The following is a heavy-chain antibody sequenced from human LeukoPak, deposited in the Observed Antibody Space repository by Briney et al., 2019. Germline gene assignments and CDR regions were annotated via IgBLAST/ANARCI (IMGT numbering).Heavy chain of an antibody. D-gene: IGHD6-6*01. Sequence: SETLSLTCTVSGGSISSSSYYWGWIRQPPGKGLEWIGSIYYSGSTYYNPSLKSRVTISVDTSKNQFSLKLSSVTAADTAVYHCARLAARVDYWGQGTLVTVSS. CDR1: GGSISSSSYY. V-gene: IGHV4-39*01. CDR3: ARLAARVDY. CDR2: IYYSGST. J-gene: IGHJ4*02.